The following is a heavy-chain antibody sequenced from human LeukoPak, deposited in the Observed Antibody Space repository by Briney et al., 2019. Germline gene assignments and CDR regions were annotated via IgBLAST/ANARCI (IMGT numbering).Heavy chain of an antibody. D-gene: IGHD3-10*01. V-gene: IGHV4-4*07. CDR1: GDSMSSYY. CDR2: VFTSGST. Sequence: SDTLSLTCIVSGDSMSSYYWSWIRQPAGKGLEWIGRVFTSGSTKYNPSLESRVSLSVDTSRNQFSLGLTSVTAADTAVYYCARDRRTVRGEWYFDYWGQGHLVTVSP. CDR3: ARDRRTVRGEWYFDY. J-gene: IGHJ4*02.